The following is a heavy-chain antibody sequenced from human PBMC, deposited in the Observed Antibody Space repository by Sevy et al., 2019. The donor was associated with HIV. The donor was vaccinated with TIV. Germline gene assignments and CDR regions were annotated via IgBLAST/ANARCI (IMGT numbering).Heavy chain of an antibody. CDR2: IYYSGST. J-gene: IGHJ3*02. Sequence: SETLSLTCTVSGGSISTSSYYWGWIRQPPGKGLEWIGSIYYSGSTYYNPSLKSRVTISVDTSKNQFSLKLSSVTAADTAVYYCARGGPTVTIRNAFDIWGQRTMVTVSS. CDR1: GGSISTSSYY. CDR3: ARGGPTVTIRNAFDI. D-gene: IGHD4-17*01. V-gene: IGHV4-39*01.